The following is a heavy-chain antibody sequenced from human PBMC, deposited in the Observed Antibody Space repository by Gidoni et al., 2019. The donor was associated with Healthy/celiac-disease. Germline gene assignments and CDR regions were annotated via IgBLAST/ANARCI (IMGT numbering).Heavy chain of an antibody. J-gene: IGHJ4*02. CDR2: IYYSGST. D-gene: IGHD5-12*01. CDR1: GGSISSGDYY. V-gene: IGHV4-30-4*01. CDR3: ARAQRTVDIVATPSLGRPGRYFDY. Sequence: QVQLQESGPGLVKPSQTLSLTCTVSGGSISSGDYYWSWIRKPPGKGLEWIGYIYYSGSTYYNPSLKSRVTISVDTSKNQFSLKLSSVTAADTAVYYCARAQRTVDIVATPSLGRPGRYFDYWGQGTLVTVSS.